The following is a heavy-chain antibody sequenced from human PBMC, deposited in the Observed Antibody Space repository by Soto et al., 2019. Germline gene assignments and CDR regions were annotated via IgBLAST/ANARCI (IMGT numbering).Heavy chain of an antibody. CDR1: GYTFTSYG. CDR3: ARYSSSWYYFDY. CDR2: ISAYNGNT. V-gene: IGHV1-18*01. D-gene: IGHD6-13*01. Sequence: ASVKVSCKASGYTFTSYGISWVRQAPGQGLEWMGWISAYNGNTNYAQKLQGRVTMTTDTSTSTAYMELRSLRSDDTAVYYSARYSSSWYYFDYWGQGTLVTVSS. J-gene: IGHJ4*02.